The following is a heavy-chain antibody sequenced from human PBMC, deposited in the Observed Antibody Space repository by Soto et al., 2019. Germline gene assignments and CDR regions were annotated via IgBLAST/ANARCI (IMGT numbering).Heavy chain of an antibody. D-gene: IGHD3-22*01. CDR3: ARDPYYYHSCAYYDYYVMDV. CDR1: GGTFSSSA. J-gene: IGHJ6*02. Sequence: ASVKPSCKASGGTFSSSAISWVRQAPGQGLEWMGGIIPIFGTANYAQKFQGRVTITADESTSTAYMELSSLRSEDTAVYYCARDPYYYHSCAYYDYYVMDVCGQRTTVTVS. V-gene: IGHV1-69*13. CDR2: IIPIFGTA.